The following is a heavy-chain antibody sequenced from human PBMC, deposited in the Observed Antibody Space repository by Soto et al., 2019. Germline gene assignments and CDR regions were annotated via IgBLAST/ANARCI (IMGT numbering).Heavy chain of an antibody. V-gene: IGHV4-30-4*01. CDR1: GGSISSGDYY. Sequence: LSLTCTVSGGSISSGDYYWSWIRQPPGKGLEWIGYIYYSGSTYYNPSLKSRVTISVDTSKNQFSLKLSSVTAADTAVYYCARALLETDAFDIWGQGTMVTVSS. CDR3: ARALLETDAFDI. CDR2: IYYSGST. J-gene: IGHJ3*02.